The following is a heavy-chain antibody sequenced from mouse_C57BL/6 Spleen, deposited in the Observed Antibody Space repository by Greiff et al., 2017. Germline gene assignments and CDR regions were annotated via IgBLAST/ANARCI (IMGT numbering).Heavy chain of an antibody. Sequence: QVQLQQPGAELVKPGASVKLSCKASGYTFTSYWMQWVKQRPGQGLEWIGELDPSDSYTNYNQTFQGKASLTVDTSSRTAYMQLSSLTSEDSAVYYCASYSNYGGYFDVWGTGTTVTVSS. CDR3: ASYSNYGGYFDV. J-gene: IGHJ1*03. V-gene: IGHV1-50*01. D-gene: IGHD2-5*01. CDR1: GYTFTSYW. CDR2: LDPSDSYT.